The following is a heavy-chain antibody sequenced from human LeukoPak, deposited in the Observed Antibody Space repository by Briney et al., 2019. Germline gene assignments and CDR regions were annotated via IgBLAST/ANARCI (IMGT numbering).Heavy chain of an antibody. CDR2: IWSDGSNK. CDR1: GFTFSNYG. Sequence: GGSLRLSCAASGFTFSNYGMHWVRQAPGKGLEGVGVIWSDGSNKYYADSVRGRFTISRDNSKNTLYLQMNSLRAEDTAVYYCARVTMVAAASYNWFVPWGQGTLVTVSS. CDR3: ARVTMVAAASYNWFVP. D-gene: IGHD2-15*01. V-gene: IGHV3-33*01. J-gene: IGHJ5*02.